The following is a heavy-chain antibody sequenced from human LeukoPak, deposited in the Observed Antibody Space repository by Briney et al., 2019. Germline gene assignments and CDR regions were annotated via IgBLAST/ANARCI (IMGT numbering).Heavy chain of an antibody. D-gene: IGHD2-2*01. CDR1: GYTFTTYA. Sequence: GASVKVSCKASGYTFTTYAMNWVRQAPGQGLEWMGWINTNTGNPTYAQGFTGRFVFSLDTSVSTAYLQINSLKAEDTAVYYCAKVQGLCSSINCYPDYWGQGTLVTVSS. J-gene: IGHJ4*02. CDR2: INTNTGNP. V-gene: IGHV7-4-1*02. CDR3: AKVQGLCSSINCYPDY.